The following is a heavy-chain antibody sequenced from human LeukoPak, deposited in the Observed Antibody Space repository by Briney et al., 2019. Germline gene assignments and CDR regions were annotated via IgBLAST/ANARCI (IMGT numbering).Heavy chain of an antibody. Sequence: PSQTLSLTCTVSGVSISSGDYYWSWIRQPPGKGLEWIGYMYSSGSTYYNPSLKSRATISVDTSKNQFSLKLSSVTAADTALYYCARDSYYGSASSHLDYWGQGTLVTVSS. CDR1: GVSISSGDYY. CDR2: MYSSGST. J-gene: IGHJ4*02. V-gene: IGHV4-30-4*01. D-gene: IGHD3-10*01. CDR3: ARDSYYGSASSHLDY.